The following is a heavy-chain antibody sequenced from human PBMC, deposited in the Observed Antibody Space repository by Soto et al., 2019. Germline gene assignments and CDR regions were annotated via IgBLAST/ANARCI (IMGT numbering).Heavy chain of an antibody. Sequence: ASVKVSLKASGYTFTSYGISWVRQAPGQGLEWMGWISAYNGNTNYAQKLQGRVTMTTDTSTSTAYMELRSLRSDDTAVYYCARVNSIVGATKNFDYWGQGTLVTVSS. CDR1: GYTFTSYG. CDR3: ARVNSIVGATKNFDY. D-gene: IGHD1-26*01. J-gene: IGHJ4*02. CDR2: ISAYNGNT. V-gene: IGHV1-18*04.